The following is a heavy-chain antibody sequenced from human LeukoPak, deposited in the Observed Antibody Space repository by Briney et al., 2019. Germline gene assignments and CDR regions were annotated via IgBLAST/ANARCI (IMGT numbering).Heavy chain of an antibody. CDR1: DGSMTNYF. Sequence: SETLSLTCTVSDGSMTNYFWSWIRQPAGKGLEWIGRMRTSGNNNYNPSLKSRVTISVDTSKNQFSLKLSSVTAADTAVYYCARGYDSSGYYYSPYYYMDVWGKGTTVTISS. CDR2: MRTSGNN. V-gene: IGHV4-4*07. D-gene: IGHD3-22*01. CDR3: ARGYDSSGYYYSPYYYMDV. J-gene: IGHJ6*03.